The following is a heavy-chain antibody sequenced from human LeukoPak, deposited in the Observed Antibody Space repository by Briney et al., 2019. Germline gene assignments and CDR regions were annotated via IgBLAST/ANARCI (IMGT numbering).Heavy chain of an antibody. V-gene: IGHV3-30*04. J-gene: IGHJ4*02. CDR3: ARDNRNWNDFDY. D-gene: IGHD1-1*01. Sequence: GRSLRLSCAASGFTFSSYTIHWVRLAPGKGLEWVAVISYDGTNKFYADSVKGRFTISRDNSKNTLYLQMNSLRTEDTAVYYCARDNRNWNDFDYWGQGTLVTVSS. CDR2: ISYDGTNK. CDR1: GFTFSSYT.